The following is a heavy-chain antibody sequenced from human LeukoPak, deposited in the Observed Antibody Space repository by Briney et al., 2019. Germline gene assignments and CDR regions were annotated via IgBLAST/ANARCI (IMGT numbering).Heavy chain of an antibody. CDR2: IWYDGSNK. V-gene: IGHV3-33*08. CDR3: ARDPYYDSSGYFDY. D-gene: IGHD3-22*01. J-gene: IGHJ4*02. Sequence: GGSLRLSCAASGFTFSSYGMHWVRQAPGKGLEWVAVIWYDGSNKYYADSVKGRFTISRDNSKNTLYLQMNSLRAEDTAVYYCARDPYYDSSGYFDYWGQGTLVTVSS. CDR1: GFTFSSYG.